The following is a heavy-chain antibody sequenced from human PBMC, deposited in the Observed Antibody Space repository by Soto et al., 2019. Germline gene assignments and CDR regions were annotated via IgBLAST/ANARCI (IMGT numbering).Heavy chain of an antibody. V-gene: IGHV4-39*07. Sequence: PSETLSLTCTVSGGSISSSSYYWGWIRQPPGKGLEWIGSIFYSGSTYYNPSLKSRVTISVDTSKNQFSLKLSSVTAADTAMYYCARANYGSASYPKFDIWGQGTMVTVSS. CDR3: ARANYGSASYPKFDI. CDR2: IFYSGST. D-gene: IGHD3-10*01. J-gene: IGHJ3*02. CDR1: GGSISSSSYY.